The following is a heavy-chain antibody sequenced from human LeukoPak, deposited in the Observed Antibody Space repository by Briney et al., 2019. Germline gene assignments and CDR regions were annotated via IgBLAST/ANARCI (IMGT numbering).Heavy chain of an antibody. V-gene: IGHV3-48*01. CDR2: LSSSSSTI. D-gene: IGHD4-11*01. CDR1: GFTFSSFS. J-gene: IGHJ4*02. CDR3: ARRQTTVTKGRDYFDY. Sequence: GGSLRLSCAASGFTFSSFSMIWLRQAPGKGREWVLYLSSSSSTIYYAASVKGRFTISRDNAKNSLYLQMNSLRAEDTAVYYCARRQTTVTKGRDYFDYWGQGTLVTVSS.